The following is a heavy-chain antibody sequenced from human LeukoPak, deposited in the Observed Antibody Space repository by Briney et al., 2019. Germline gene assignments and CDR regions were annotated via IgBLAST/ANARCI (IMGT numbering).Heavy chain of an antibody. V-gene: IGHV1-2*02. CDR2: INPNSGGT. CDR1: GYTFTGYY. Sequence: ASVKVSCKASGYTFTGYYMHWVRQAPGQGLEWMGWINPNSGGTNYAQKFQGRVTMTRDTSISTAYMELRSLRSDDTAVYYCARDQIPYCGGDCYESWFDPWGQGTLVTVSS. CDR3: ARDQIPYCGGDCYESWFDP. J-gene: IGHJ5*02. D-gene: IGHD2-21*01.